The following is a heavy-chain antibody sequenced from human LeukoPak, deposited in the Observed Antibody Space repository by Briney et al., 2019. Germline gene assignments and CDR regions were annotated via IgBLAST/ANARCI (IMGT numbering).Heavy chain of an antibody. D-gene: IGHD3-10*01. V-gene: IGHV4-34*01. CDR3: AREDYYGSGKSYCFDY. CDR1: GGSFSGYY. J-gene: IGHJ4*02. Sequence: SETLSLTCAVYGGSFSGYYWSWIRQPPGKGLEWIGEINHSGSTNYNPSLKSRVTISVDTSKNRFSLKLSSVTAADTAVYYCAREDYYGSGKSYCFDYWGQGTLVTVSS. CDR2: INHSGST.